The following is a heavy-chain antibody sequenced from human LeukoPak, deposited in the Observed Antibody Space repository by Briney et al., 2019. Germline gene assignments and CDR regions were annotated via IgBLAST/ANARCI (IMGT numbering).Heavy chain of an antibody. CDR2: IYYSGST. D-gene: IGHD5-18*01. CDR3: ARENRYSYGLSRPPRFDY. J-gene: IGHJ4*02. CDR1: GGPISSSSYY. V-gene: IGHV4-39*07. Sequence: SETLSLTCTVSGGPISSSSYYWGWIRQPPGKGLEWIGSIYYSGSTYYNPSLKSRVTISVDTSKNQFSLKLSSVTAADTAVYYCARENRYSYGLSRPPRFDYWGQGTLVTVSS.